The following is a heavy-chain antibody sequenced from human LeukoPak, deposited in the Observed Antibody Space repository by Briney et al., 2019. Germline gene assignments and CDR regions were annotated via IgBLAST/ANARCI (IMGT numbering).Heavy chain of an antibody. D-gene: IGHD5-18*01. CDR3: ARDAVDTANAV. V-gene: IGHV3-74*01. J-gene: IGHJ6*02. Sequence: PGGSLRLSCGASGFTFTTYWMHWVRQAPGKGLVWVSHINSDGSITSYADSVKGRFTISRDNAKNTLYLQMNSLRAEDTAVYYCARDAVDTANAVWGQGTTVTVSS. CDR2: INSDGSIT. CDR1: GFTFTTYW.